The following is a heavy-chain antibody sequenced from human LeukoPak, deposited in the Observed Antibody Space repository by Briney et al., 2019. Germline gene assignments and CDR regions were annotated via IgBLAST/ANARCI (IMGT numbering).Heavy chain of an antibody. V-gene: IGHV3-49*04. D-gene: IGHD1-26*01. CDR3: TSPEGGTYYFDY. Sequence: GGSLRLSCADSGFMFGEYSISWVRQASGKGLEWVGFIRSKTYGGTAQYAASVKGRFTISRDDSRSSAYLQMNNLKTEDTAVYFCTSPEGGTYYFDYWGQGTLVTASS. J-gene: IGHJ4*02. CDR2: IRSKTYGGTA. CDR1: GFMFGEYS.